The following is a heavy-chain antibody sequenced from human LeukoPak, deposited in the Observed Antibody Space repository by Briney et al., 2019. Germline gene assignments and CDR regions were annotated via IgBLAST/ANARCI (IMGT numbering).Heavy chain of an antibody. D-gene: IGHD5-18*01. Sequence: SETLSLTCTVSGGSISSYYWSWIRQPPGKGLEWIGYIYYSGSTNYNPSLKGRVTISVDTSKNQFSLKLSSVTAADTAVYYCARVVDTAMDPPYFDYWGQGTLVTVSS. CDR3: ARVVDTAMDPPYFDY. J-gene: IGHJ4*02. CDR2: IYYSGST. V-gene: IGHV4-59*01. CDR1: GGSISSYY.